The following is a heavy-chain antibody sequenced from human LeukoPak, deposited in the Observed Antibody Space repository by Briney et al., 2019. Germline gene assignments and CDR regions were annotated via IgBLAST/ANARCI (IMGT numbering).Heavy chain of an antibody. CDR3: ARDRRWGIVGAMWRDFDL. CDR2: IFHSGYT. J-gene: IGHJ3*01. D-gene: IGHD1-26*01. V-gene: IGHV4-38-2*02. CDR1: GYPISSGYF. Sequence: SETLSLTCTVSGYPISSGYFWGWIRQPPGKGLEFIASIFHSGYTYYDPSLKSRVTISVDTSKNQFSLRLSSVTAADTAVYYCARDRRWGIVGAMWRDFDLGGQGTMVTVSS.